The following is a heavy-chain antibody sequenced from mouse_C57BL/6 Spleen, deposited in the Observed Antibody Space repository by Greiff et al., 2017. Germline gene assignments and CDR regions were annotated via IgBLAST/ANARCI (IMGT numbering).Heavy chain of an antibody. CDR2: IYPGDGDT. J-gene: IGHJ2*01. CDR3: ARWGPHTGYFDY. D-gene: IGHD1-1*01. Sequence: VKLVESGAELVKPGASVKISCKASGYAFSSYWMNWVKQRPGKGLEWIGQIYPGDGDTNYNGKFKGKATLTADKSSSTAYMQLRSLTSEDSAVYFCARWGPHTGYFDYWGQGTTLTVSS. V-gene: IGHV1-80*01. CDR1: GYAFSSYW.